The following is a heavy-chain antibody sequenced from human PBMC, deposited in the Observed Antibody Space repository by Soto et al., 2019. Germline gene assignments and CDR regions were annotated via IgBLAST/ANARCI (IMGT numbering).Heavy chain of an antibody. CDR3: ANFEAV. V-gene: IGHV3-30-3*01. J-gene: IGHJ4*02. CDR2: LSSDSNNK. D-gene: IGHD3-9*01. Sequence: QVQLVESGGGVVQPGRSLRLSCAASGFSFSYYDMHWVRQVPGKGLEWVALLSSDSNNKYYADSVKGRFTNSRDNSKNRLYLQMNSLRPEDTAVYYCANFEAVGGQGTLVTVSS. CDR1: GFSFSYYD.